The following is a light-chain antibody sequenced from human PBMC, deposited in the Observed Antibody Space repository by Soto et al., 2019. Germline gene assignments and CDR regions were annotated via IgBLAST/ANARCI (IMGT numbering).Light chain of an antibody. V-gene: IGKV3-20*01. CDR3: QKYGNLPT. CDR1: QTVSDSY. J-gene: IGKJ4*01. Sequence: EIVLTQSPGTLSLSPGXRATLSCRASQTVSDSYLAWYQQNPGQAPRLLIYGASTTATGIPDRFSGGGSGTDFTLTISRLEPEDFAVYYCQKYGNLPTFGGGTKVDIK. CDR2: GAS.